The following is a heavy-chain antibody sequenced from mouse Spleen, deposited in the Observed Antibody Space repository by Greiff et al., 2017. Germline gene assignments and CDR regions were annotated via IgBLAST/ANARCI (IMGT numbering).Heavy chain of an antibody. V-gene: IGHV1-18*01. D-gene: IGHD1-1*01. CDR1: GYTFTDYN. CDR2: INPNNGGT. J-gene: IGHJ1*01. CDR3: ARCYYGSPWYFDV. Sequence: EVQLQQSGPELVKPGASVKIPCKASGYTFTDYNMDWVKQSHGKSLEWIGDINPNNGGTIYNQKFKGKATLTVDKSSSTAYMELRSLTSEDTAVYYCARCYYGSPWYFDVWGAGTTVTVSS.